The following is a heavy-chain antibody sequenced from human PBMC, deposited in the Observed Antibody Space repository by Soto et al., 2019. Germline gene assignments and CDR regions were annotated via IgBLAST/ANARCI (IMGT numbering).Heavy chain of an antibody. J-gene: IGHJ4*02. D-gene: IGHD5-18*01. CDR1: GFTVTDNH. CDR2: IYYNGNT. Sequence: VQLVESGGGLVQPGGSLRLSCAGSGFTVTDNHMTWVRQAPGRGPEWVSTIYYNGNTFHADSVWGRFSISRDTSKNRPYLQMNSLRVEATAVYYCATGGDTAKDGYWGQGTLVTVSS. V-gene: IGHV3-53*01. CDR3: ATGGDTAKDGY.